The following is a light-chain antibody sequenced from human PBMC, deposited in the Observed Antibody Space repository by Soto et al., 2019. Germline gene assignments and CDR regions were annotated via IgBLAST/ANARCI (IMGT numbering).Light chain of an antibody. J-gene: IGKJ1*01. V-gene: IGKV3-15*01. CDR1: QTVSSN. Sequence: MLMAQSPATLSLFPGEGATLSCRASQTVSSNLAWYQQKPGQAPRLLIYGSPTRATGIPARFSGSGSGTEFTLAISSLHFDDFAVYYCQMYHIWPRTFGQG. CDR3: QMYHIWPRT. CDR2: GSP.